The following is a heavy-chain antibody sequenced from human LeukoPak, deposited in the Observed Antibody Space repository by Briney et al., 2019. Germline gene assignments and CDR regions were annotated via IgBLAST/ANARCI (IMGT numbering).Heavy chain of an antibody. D-gene: IGHD3-10*01. CDR3: ARDERLLWFGESAFDY. J-gene: IGHJ4*02. CDR2: IYYSGST. CDR1: GGSISSSSYY. V-gene: IGHV4-39*07. Sequence: SETLSLTCTVSGGSISSSSYYWGWIRQPPGKGLEWIGSIYYSGSTYYNPSLKSRVTISVDTSKNQFSLKLSSVTAADTAVYYCARDERLLWFGESAFDYWGQGTLVTVSS.